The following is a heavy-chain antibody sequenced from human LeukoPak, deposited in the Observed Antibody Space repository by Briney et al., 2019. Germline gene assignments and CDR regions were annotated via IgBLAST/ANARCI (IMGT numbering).Heavy chain of an antibody. J-gene: IGHJ4*02. Sequence: SVKVSYKASGYTFTSYYMYWVRQAPGQGLEWMGIINPSGGSTRYAQKFQGRVTMTRDTSTSTAYMELSSLRSEDTAVYYCARNPVTTKYFDYWGQGTLVTVSS. CDR3: ARNPVTTKYFDY. D-gene: IGHD4-17*01. CDR1: GYTFTSYY. CDR2: INPSGGST. V-gene: IGHV1-46*01.